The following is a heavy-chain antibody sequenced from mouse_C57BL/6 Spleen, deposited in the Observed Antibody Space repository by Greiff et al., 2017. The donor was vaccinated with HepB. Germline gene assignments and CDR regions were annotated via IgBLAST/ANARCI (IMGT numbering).Heavy chain of an antibody. CDR1: GYTFTDYY. Sequence: VQLQQSGPVLVKPGASVKMSCKASGYTFTDYYMNWVKQSHGKSLEWIGVINPYNGGTSYNQKFKGKATLTVDKSSSTAYMELNSLTSEDSAVYYCARYGNYRNFDVWGTGTTVTVSS. CDR2: INPYNGGT. D-gene: IGHD2-1*01. J-gene: IGHJ1*03. V-gene: IGHV1-19*01. CDR3: ARYGNYRNFDV.